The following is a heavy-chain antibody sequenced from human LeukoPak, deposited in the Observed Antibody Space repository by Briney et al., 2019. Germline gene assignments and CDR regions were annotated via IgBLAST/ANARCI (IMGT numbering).Heavy chain of an antibody. CDR3: ARGFSTYYYDSSGYMSRDY. J-gene: IGHJ4*02. Sequence: ASVKVSCKASGYTFTSYDINWVRQATGQGIEWMGWMNPNSGSTGYAQKFQGRVTITRNTSISTAYMELSSLRSEDTAVYYCARGFSTYYYDSSGYMSRDYWGQGTLVTVSS. V-gene: IGHV1-8*03. CDR2: MNPNSGST. D-gene: IGHD3-22*01. CDR1: GYTFTSYD.